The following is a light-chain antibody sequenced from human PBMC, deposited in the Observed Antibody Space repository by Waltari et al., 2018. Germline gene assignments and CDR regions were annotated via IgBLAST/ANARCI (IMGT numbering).Light chain of an antibody. CDR1: QTVDTY. CDR2: DTA. V-gene: IGKV3-11*01. J-gene: IGKJ4*01. Sequence: DIVLPQSPASRSLSPGERATLPCRASQTVDTYLAWYQQRPGPAPRLLIYDTANRATGIPDRFSGRAAETDYTLAISSHEPEDFAVHYCQQRRRWPLTCGGRSKVEI. CDR3: QQRRRWPLT.